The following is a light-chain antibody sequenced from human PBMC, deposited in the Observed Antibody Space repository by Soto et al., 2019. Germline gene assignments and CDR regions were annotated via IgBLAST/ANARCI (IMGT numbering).Light chain of an antibody. CDR1: QSVSSN. V-gene: IGKV3-15*01. CDR3: HQYNDWPPGDT. J-gene: IGKJ2*01. Sequence: EILLTQSPGTLSLSPGERATLSCRASQSVSSNLAWYQQKPGQAPRLLIYGASTRATGIPARFSGSGSGTEFTLTISSLQSEDFAVYYCHQYNDWPPGDTFGQGTKLEIK. CDR2: GAS.